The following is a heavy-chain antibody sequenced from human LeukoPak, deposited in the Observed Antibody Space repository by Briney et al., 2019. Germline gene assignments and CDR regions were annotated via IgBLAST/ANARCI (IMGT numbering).Heavy chain of an antibody. CDR1: GFTFSIYV. V-gene: IGHV3-23*01. Sequence: GGSLRLSCAASGFTFSIYVMIWVRQAPGKGLEWVSGISGSGGSTYYADSVKGRFTISRDTSKDTLYLQMHTLRAEDTAVYYCARKSGTYTGFDYWGQGTLVTVSS. CDR3: ARKSGTYTGFDY. J-gene: IGHJ4*02. D-gene: IGHD1-26*01. CDR2: ISGSGGST.